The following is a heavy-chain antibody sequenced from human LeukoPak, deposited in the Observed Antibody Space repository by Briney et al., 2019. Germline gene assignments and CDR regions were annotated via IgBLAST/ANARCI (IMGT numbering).Heavy chain of an antibody. D-gene: IGHD3-22*01. CDR1: GFTFNNAW. Sequence: GGSLRLSCAASGFTFNNAWMNWVRQAPGKGLEWVSAISGSGGSTYYADSVKGRFTISRDNSKNTLYLQMNSLRAEDTAVYYCAKDRSGYYYPFDYWGQGTLVTVSS. J-gene: IGHJ4*02. V-gene: IGHV3-23*01. CDR2: ISGSGGST. CDR3: AKDRSGYYYPFDY.